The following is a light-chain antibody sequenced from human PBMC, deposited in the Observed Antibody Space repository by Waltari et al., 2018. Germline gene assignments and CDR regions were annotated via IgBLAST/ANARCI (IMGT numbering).Light chain of an antibody. Sequence: DIQMTQSPSSLSASVGDSVTIACRASQRLSSYLNWYQQKPGQAPKLLIYAACSLESGVPSRFSGSGFATDFTLTINSLQPEDFAVYYCQQTYSNFRTFGQGTKVDVK. CDR2: AAC. J-gene: IGKJ1*01. CDR1: QRLSSY. V-gene: IGKV1-39*01. CDR3: QQTYSNFRT.